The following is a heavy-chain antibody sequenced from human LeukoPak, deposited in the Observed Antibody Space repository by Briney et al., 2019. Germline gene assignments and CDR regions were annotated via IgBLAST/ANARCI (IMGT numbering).Heavy chain of an antibody. J-gene: IGHJ4*02. CDR3: ARATGDSGPYFDY. CDR1: GFTFSSYA. CDR2: ISYDGSNK. Sequence: PGRSLRLSCAASGFTFSSYAIHWVRQAPGKGLEWVAVISYDGSNKYYADSVKGRFTISRDNSKNTLYLQMNSLRAEDTAVYYCARATGDSGPYFDYWGQGTLVTVSS. D-gene: IGHD7-27*01. V-gene: IGHV3-30-3*01.